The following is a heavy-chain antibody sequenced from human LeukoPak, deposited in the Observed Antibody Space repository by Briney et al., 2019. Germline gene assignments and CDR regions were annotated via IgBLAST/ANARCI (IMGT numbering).Heavy chain of an antibody. J-gene: IGHJ4*02. CDR2: IYYSGST. V-gene: IGHV4-59*01. CDR1: GGSISSYY. Sequence: PSETLSLTCTVSGGSISSYYWSWIRQPPGKGLEWIGYIYYSGSTNYNPSLKSRVTISVDTSKNQFSLKLSSVTAVDTAVYYCARYTTSVDYWGQGTLVTVSS. D-gene: IGHD1-26*01. CDR3: ARYTTSVDY.